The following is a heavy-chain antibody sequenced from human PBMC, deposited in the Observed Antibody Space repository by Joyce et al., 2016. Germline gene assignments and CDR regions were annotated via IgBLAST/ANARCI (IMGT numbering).Heavy chain of an antibody. Sequence: QVQLVQSGAEVKKPGASVKVSCKASGYTFTDYYIHWVRQAPGQGLRGRGGINLHSGGTEYPQKFQGRVTMTRDTSIRTACMELTGLRSDDTAVYYCARGDLRTSSPLFWYFALWGRGTLVTVSS. CDR3: ARGDLRTSSPLFWYFAL. CDR2: INLHSGGT. V-gene: IGHV1-2*02. D-gene: IGHD2-2*01. CDR1: GYTFTDYY. J-gene: IGHJ2*01.